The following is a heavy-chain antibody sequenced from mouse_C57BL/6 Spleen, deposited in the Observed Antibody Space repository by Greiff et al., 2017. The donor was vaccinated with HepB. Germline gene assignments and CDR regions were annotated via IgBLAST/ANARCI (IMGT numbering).Heavy chain of an antibody. Sequence: QVQLQQSGAELARPGASVKLSCKASGYTFTSYGISWVKQRTGQGLEWIGEIYPRSGNTYYNEKFTGKATLTADKSSSTAYMELRSLTSEDAAVYFCARGDYGSSGWYFDVWGTGTTVTVSS. J-gene: IGHJ1*03. V-gene: IGHV1-81*01. D-gene: IGHD1-1*01. CDR1: GYTFTSYG. CDR3: ARGDYGSSGWYFDV. CDR2: IYPRSGNT.